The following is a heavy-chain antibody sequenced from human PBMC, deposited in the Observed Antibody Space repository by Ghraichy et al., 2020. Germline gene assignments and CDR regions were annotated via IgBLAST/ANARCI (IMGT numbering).Heavy chain of an antibody. CDR2: IYYSGST. J-gene: IGHJ5*02. CDR3: AGPGDCSSTSCHILPWVNWFDP. CDR1: GGSISSSSYY. Sequence: ETLSLTCTVSGGSISSSSYYWGWIRQPPGKGLEWIGSIYYSGSTYYNPSLKSRVTISVDTSKNQFSLKLSSVTAADTAVYYCAGPGDCSSTSCHILPWVNWFDPWGQGTLVTVSS. V-gene: IGHV4-39*07. D-gene: IGHD2-2*02.